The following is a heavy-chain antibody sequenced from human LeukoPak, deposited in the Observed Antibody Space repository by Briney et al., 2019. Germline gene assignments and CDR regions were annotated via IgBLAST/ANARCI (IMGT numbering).Heavy chain of an antibody. J-gene: IGHJ6*03. Sequence: ASETLSLTCTVSGGSISSYYWSWIRQPPGKGLEWIGYIYYSGSTNYNPSLKSRVTISVDTSKNQFSLKLSSVTAADTAVYYCARGFGSGSYPLYYYYYMDVWGKGTTVTVSS. D-gene: IGHD3-10*01. CDR3: ARGFGSGSYPLYYYYYMDV. CDR2: IYYSGST. CDR1: GGSISSYY. V-gene: IGHV4-59*01.